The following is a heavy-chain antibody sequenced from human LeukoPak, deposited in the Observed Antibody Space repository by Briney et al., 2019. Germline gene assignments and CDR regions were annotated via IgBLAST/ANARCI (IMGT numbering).Heavy chain of an antibody. D-gene: IGHD6-19*01. J-gene: IGHJ4*02. CDR2: ISSSSSTI. Sequence: GGSLRLSCAASGFTFSSYSMNWVRQAPGKGLEWVSYISSSSSTIYYADSVKGRFAISRDNAKNSLYLQMNSLRAEDTAVYYCARVTVAVAGTGFGYWGQGNLVTVSS. CDR1: GFTFSSYS. CDR3: ARVTVAVAGTGFGY. V-gene: IGHV3-48*04.